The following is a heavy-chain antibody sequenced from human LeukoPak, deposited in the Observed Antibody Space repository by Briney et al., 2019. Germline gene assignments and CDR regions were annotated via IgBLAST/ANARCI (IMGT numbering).Heavy chain of an antibody. CDR1: GGTFSSYA. D-gene: IGHD3-16*02. CDR2: ISAYKGNT. Sequence: ASVKVSCKASGGTFSSYAVSWVRQAPGQGLEWMGWISAYKGNTKYAQKFQGRVSMITDTSTSTAYMELRSLRSDDTAVYYCARQNYVWGSYRPDDAFDIWGQGTMVTVSS. J-gene: IGHJ3*02. CDR3: ARQNYVWGSYRPDDAFDI. V-gene: IGHV1-18*01.